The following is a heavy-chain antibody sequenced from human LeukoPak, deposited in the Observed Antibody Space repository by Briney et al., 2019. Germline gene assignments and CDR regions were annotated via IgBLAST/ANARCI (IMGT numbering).Heavy chain of an antibody. Sequence: GASVKVSCKASGGTFSSYTISWVRQAPGQGLEWMGRIIPILGIANYAQTFQGSVTITAANSSTTAYMKLSSLRSEDTAVYYCAREPYSGGDCYSGFDYWGQGTLVTVSS. CDR2: IIPILGIA. D-gene: IGHD2-21*01. CDR3: AREPYSGGDCYSGFDY. V-gene: IGHV1-69*04. J-gene: IGHJ4*02. CDR1: GGTFSSYT.